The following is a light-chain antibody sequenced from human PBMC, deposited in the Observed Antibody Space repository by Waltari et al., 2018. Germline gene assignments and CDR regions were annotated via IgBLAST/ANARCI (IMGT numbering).Light chain of an antibody. CDR1: QSVPRTY. CDR3: QQIGTSPYT. CDR2: GAS. V-gene: IGKV3-20*01. J-gene: IGKJ2*01. Sequence: DIVLTQSPGTLSLSPGERATLSCRASQSVPRTYLAWYQQKHGQAPRLLIYGASSRATGIPDRFSGRGSGTDFTLTISRLEPEDFAVYYCQQIGTSPYTFGQGTNLEIK.